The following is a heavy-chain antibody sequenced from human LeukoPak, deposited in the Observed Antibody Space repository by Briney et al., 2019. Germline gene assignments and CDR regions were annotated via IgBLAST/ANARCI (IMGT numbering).Heavy chain of an antibody. D-gene: IGHD3-22*01. CDR2: ISAYNGNT. J-gene: IGHJ3*02. V-gene: IGHV1-18*01. Sequence: ASVKVSCKASGGTFTSYGISWVRQAPGQGLEWMGWISAYNGNTNYAQELQGRVTMTTDTSTSTAYMELSSLRSEDTAVYYCAREAAGDYDSSGYGAFDIWGQGTMVAVSS. CDR1: GGTFTSYG. CDR3: AREAAGDYDSSGYGAFDI.